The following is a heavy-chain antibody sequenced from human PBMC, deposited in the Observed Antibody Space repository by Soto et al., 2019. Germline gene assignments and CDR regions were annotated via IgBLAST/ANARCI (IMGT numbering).Heavy chain of an antibody. V-gene: IGHV3-49*03. CDR1: GFTFGDYA. CDR3: TRDFSPLYYDFWSGYLSPVYYGMDV. Sequence: GGSLRLSCTASGFTFGDYAMSWFRQAPGKGLEWVGFIRSKAYGGTTEYAASVKGRFTISRDDSKSIAYLQMNSLKTEDTAVYYCTRDFSPLYYDFWSGYLSPVYYGMDVWGQGTTVTVSS. D-gene: IGHD3-3*01. CDR2: IRSKAYGGTT. J-gene: IGHJ6*02.